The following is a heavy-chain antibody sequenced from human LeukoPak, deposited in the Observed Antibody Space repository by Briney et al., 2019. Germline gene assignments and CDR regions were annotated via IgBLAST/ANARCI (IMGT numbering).Heavy chain of an antibody. CDR1: GYTFTGYY. J-gene: IGHJ3*02. V-gene: IGHV1-2*02. D-gene: IGHD2-2*01. CDR3: ARAYCSSTSCPLGAFDI. CDR2: INPNSGGT. Sequence: ASVKVSCKASGYTFTGYYMHWVRQAPGQGLEWMGWINPNSGGTNYAQKFQGRVTMTRDTSISTAYMELSRLRSDDTAVYYCARAYCSSTSCPLGAFDIWGQGTMVTVSS.